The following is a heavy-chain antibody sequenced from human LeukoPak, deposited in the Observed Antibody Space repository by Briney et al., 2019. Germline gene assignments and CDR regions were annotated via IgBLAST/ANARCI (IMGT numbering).Heavy chain of an antibody. CDR1: GGSFSGYY. CDR3: ARRMVRGVIILGWFDP. CDR2: INHSGST. D-gene: IGHD3-10*01. J-gene: IGHJ5*02. Sequence: PSETLSLTCAVYGGSFSGYYWSWIRQPPGKGLEWIGEINHSGSTNYNPSLKSRVTISVDTSKNQFSLKLSSVTAADTAVYYCARRMVRGVIILGWFDPWGQGTLVTVSS. V-gene: IGHV4-34*01.